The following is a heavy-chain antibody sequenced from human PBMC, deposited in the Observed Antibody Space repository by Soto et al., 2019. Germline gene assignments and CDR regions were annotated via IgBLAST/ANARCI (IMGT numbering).Heavy chain of an antibody. J-gene: IGHJ4*02. D-gene: IGHD6-13*01. CDR3: ARGRIAAAGTIAD. V-gene: IGHV1-3*01. Sequence: ASVKVSCKASGYTFTSYAMHWVRQAPGQRLEWMGWINAGNGNTKYSQKFQGRVTITRDTSASTAYMELSSLRSEDTAVYYCARGRIAAAGTIADWGQGTLVTVSS. CDR2: INAGNGNT. CDR1: GYTFTSYA.